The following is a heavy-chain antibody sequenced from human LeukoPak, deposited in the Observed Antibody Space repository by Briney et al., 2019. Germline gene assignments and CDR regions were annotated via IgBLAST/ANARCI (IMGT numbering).Heavy chain of an antibody. V-gene: IGHV1-18*01. CDR1: GYTFTTYG. Sequence: ASVKVSCKPSGYTFTTYGLSWVRQAPGQGLEWMGWISGFNGDTNYAQKFQGRITLTTDTSTSTAYMELRSLRSDDTAVYYCARDLGYYDSGRHYFDTFDIWGQGTMATVSS. J-gene: IGHJ3*02. CDR2: ISGFNGDT. D-gene: IGHD3-22*01. CDR3: ARDLGYYDSGRHYFDTFDI.